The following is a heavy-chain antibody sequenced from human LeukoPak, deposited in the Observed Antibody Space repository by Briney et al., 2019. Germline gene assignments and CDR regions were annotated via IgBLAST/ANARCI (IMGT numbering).Heavy chain of an antibody. Sequence: SQTLSLTCTVSGGSISSGSYYWSWIRQPAGKGLEWIRRIYTSGSTNYDPSLKSRVTMSVDTSKNQFSLKLSSVTAADTAVYYCARGRDYGDYFDYWGQGTLVTVSS. D-gene: IGHD4-17*01. CDR1: GGSISSGSYY. J-gene: IGHJ4*02. CDR3: ARGRDYGDYFDY. V-gene: IGHV4-61*02. CDR2: IYTSGST.